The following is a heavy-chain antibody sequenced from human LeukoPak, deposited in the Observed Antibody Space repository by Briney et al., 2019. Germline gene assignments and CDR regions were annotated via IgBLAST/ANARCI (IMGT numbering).Heavy chain of an antibody. CDR3: ARAKTLEPTPSNAFDI. D-gene: IGHD1-1*01. Sequence: ASVKVSCKASGYTFASYGLSWVRQAPGQGLEWLGWISPFNGATNYAQKFQGTLTMTTDTSTSTAYLDLRSLRSDDTAVYYCARAKTLEPTPSNAFDIWGQGTMVTVSS. V-gene: IGHV1-18*01. CDR2: ISPFNGAT. CDR1: GYTFASYG. J-gene: IGHJ3*02.